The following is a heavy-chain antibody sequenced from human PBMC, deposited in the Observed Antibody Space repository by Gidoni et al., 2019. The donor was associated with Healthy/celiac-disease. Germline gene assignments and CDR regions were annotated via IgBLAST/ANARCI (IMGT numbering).Heavy chain of an antibody. CDR2: IWYDGSNK. Sequence: QVQLVESGGGVVQPGRSLRPSCAASGSSFSSYGMHWVRQAPGKGLEWVAVIWYDGSNKYYADSVKGRFTSSRDNSKNTLYLQMNSLRAEDTAVYYCARATQWLAQGEGFDYWGQGTLVTVSS. CDR3: ARATQWLAQGEGFDY. CDR1: GSSFSSYG. V-gene: IGHV3-33*01. J-gene: IGHJ4*02. D-gene: IGHD6-19*01.